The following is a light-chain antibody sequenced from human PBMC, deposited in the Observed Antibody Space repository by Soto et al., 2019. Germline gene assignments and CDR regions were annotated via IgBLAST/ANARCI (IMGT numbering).Light chain of an antibody. V-gene: IGLV2-23*02. Sequence: QSALTQPASVSGSPGQSITISCTGTSSDVGSYNLVSWYQQHPGKAPKLMIYEVSKRPSGVSNRFSGSKSGNTASLTISGLQAEDEADYYCCSYAGRMFGGGNQLTVL. CDR1: SSDVGSYNL. CDR3: CSYAGRM. J-gene: IGLJ3*02. CDR2: EVS.